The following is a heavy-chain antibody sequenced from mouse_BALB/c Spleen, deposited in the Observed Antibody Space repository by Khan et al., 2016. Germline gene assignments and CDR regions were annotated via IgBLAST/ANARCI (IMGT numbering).Heavy chain of an antibody. CDR2: ISYDGTN. CDR1: GYSITCGYY. J-gene: IGHJ3*01. CDR3: SRDGVTGTFAY. D-gene: IGHD4-1*01. Sequence: VQLKESGPGLVKPSQSLSLTCSVTGYSITCGYYWNWIRQFPGNKLEWMGYISYDGTNYYNPSPKNRISITRDTSKNHFFLKLNSVTSEDTATYYCSRDGVTGTFAYWGQGTLVTVSA. V-gene: IGHV3-6*02.